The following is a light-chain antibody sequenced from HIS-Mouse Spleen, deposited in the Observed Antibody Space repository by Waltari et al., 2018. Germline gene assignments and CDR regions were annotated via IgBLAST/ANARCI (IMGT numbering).Light chain of an antibody. Sequence: QPVLTQPPSSSASPGESARLTCTLPSDINVGSYNIYWYQQKPGSPPRYLLYYYSDSDKGQGFGVPGRFSGSKDDSANTGILLISGLQSEDEADYYCMIWPSNAVVFGGGTKLTVL. CDR3: MIWPSNAVV. CDR1: SDINVGSYN. J-gene: IGLJ2*01. CDR2: YYSDSDK. V-gene: IGLV5-37*01.